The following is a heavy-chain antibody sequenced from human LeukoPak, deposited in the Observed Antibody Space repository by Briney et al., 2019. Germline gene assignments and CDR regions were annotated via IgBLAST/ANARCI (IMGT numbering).Heavy chain of an antibody. D-gene: IGHD2-2*01. V-gene: IGHV3-48*03. CDR1: GFSFTSYE. J-gene: IGHJ4*02. CDR2: ITISGSTI. CDR3: ASQTSDKAFDG. Sequence: GGSLRLSCAASGFSFTSYEMNWVRQAPGKGLEWVSYITISGSTIYYPDSVEGRFTISRDNAKNSLYLQMNSLRVEDTAVYYCASQTSDKAFDGWGQGTLVSVSS.